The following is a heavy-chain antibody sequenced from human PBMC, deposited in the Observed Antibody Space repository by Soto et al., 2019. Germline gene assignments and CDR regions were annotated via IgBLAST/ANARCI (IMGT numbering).Heavy chain of an antibody. CDR1: VFTFSNAW. D-gene: IGHD1-20*01. V-gene: IGHV3-15*01. Sequence: GGSLRLSCAASVFTFSNAWMSLVRQAPGRGLEWVGRIKSETDCETANYAAPVKGRFTISRDDSKNTLYLQMNSLKIEDTAVYYCSRTLRAGYNSAIEYWGQGTMVTVSS. CDR2: IKSETDCETA. CDR3: SRTLRAGYNSAIEY. J-gene: IGHJ4*02.